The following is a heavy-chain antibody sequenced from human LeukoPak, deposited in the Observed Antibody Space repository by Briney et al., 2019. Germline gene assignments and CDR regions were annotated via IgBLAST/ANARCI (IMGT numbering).Heavy chain of an antibody. D-gene: IGHD3-22*01. J-gene: IGHJ4*02. CDR3: AREGYDSSGYYYGEVAY. V-gene: IGHV4-30-4*01. CDR1: GGSISSGDYY. CDR2: IYYSGST. Sequence: SETLSLTCTVSGGSISSGDYYWSWIRQPPGKGLEWIGYIYYSGSTYYNPSLKSRVTISVDTSKNQFSLKLSSVTAADTAVYYCAREGYDSSGYYYGEVAYWGQGTLVTVSS.